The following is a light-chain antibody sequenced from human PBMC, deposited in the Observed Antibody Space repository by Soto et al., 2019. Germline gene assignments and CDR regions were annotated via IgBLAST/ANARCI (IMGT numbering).Light chain of an antibody. V-gene: IGKV1-9*01. CDR2: KAS. CDR1: RDISTY. CDR3: QQYNSYPWT. Sequence: DVQLTQTPSFLSASVGDRVTITCRASRDISTYLAWYQQKPGKAPKLLIYKASSLESGVPSRFSGSGSGTEFTLTISSLQPDDFATYYCQQYNSYPWTFGQGTKVEIK. J-gene: IGKJ1*01.